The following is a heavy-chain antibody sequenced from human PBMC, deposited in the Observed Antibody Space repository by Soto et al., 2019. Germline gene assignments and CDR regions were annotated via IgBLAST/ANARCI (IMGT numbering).Heavy chain of an antibody. CDR1: GFTFSSYA. V-gene: IGHV3-23*01. Sequence: GGSLRLSCAASGFTFSSYAMSWVRQAPGKGLEWVSAISGSGGSTYYADSVKGRFTISRDNSKNTLYLQMNSLRAEDTAVYYCAKATTVTTTFNYYMDVWGKGTTVTVSS. CDR2: ISGSGGST. J-gene: IGHJ6*03. CDR3: AKATTVTTTFNYYMDV. D-gene: IGHD4-17*01.